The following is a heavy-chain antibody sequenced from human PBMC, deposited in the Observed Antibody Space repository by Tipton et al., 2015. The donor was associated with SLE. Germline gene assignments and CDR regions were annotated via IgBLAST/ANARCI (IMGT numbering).Heavy chain of an antibody. J-gene: IGHJ4*02. CDR2: ISWNSGSI. CDR1: GFTFDDYA. CDR3: AKDKGANSLDY. Sequence: SLRLSCAASGFTFDDYAMHWVRQVPGKGLEWVSGISWNSGSIGYADSVKGRFTISRDNTNNSLYLQVNSLRAEDTAVYYCAKDKGANSLDYWGQGTLVTVSS. D-gene: IGHD1-1*01. V-gene: IGHV3-9*01.